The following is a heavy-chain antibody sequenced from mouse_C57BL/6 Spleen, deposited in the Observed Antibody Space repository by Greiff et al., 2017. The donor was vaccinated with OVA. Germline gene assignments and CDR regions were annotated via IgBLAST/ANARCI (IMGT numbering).Heavy chain of an antibody. CDR3: ARGGYDDGYYVDY. Sequence: EVQRVESGGGLVKPGGSLKLSCAASGFTFSDYGMHWVRQAPEKGLEWVAYISRGSSTIYYADTVKGRFTISRDNAKNTLFLQMTSLRSEDTAMYYCARGGYDDGYYVDYWGQGTLVTVSA. CDR2: ISRGSSTI. CDR1: GFTFSDYG. V-gene: IGHV5-17*01. D-gene: IGHD2-3*01. J-gene: IGHJ3*01.